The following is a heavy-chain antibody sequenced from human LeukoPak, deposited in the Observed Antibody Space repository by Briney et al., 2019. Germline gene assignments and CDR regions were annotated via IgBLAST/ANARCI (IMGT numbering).Heavy chain of an antibody. CDR3: ARVSGYCSSTSCYGSFDY. CDR1: GNVFTGYY. Sequence: ASVKVSCKATGNVFTGYYIHWVRQAPGLGLEWMGAINPSDGGTNHAQKFQGRVTMTWDTSTSTVYMELRSLISEDTAVCYCARVSGYCSSTSCYGSFDYWGQGTLVTVSS. CDR2: INPSDGGT. J-gene: IGHJ4*02. D-gene: IGHD2-2*01. V-gene: IGHV1-46*01.